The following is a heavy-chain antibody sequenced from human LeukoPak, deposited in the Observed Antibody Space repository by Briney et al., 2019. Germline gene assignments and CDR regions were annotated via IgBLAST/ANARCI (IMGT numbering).Heavy chain of an antibody. V-gene: IGHV1-2*02. CDR2: INPNTGGT. D-gene: IGHD3-10*01. Sequence: ASVTVSCKASEYTFTRYYMHWVRQAPGQGLEWMGWINPNTGGTNYAQKFQGRVTMTRDTSITTAYMELSRLEYDDTAVYYCARRRGVRGVISPFDYWGQGTLVTVSS. CDR3: ARRRGVRGVISPFDY. CDR1: EYTFTRYY. J-gene: IGHJ4*02.